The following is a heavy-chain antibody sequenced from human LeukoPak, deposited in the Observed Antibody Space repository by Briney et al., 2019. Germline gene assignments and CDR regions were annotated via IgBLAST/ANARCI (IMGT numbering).Heavy chain of an antibody. CDR1: GGSISSYY. J-gene: IGHJ3*02. D-gene: IGHD3-16*02. V-gene: IGHV4-4*07. Sequence: SETLSLTCTVSGGSISSYYWSWIRQPAGKGLEWIGRIYTSGSTNYNPSLKSRVTMSVDTSKNQFSLKLSSVTAADTAVYYCARASHDYVWGSYPKDAFDIWGQGTMVTVSS. CDR3: ARASHDYVWGSYPKDAFDI. CDR2: IYTSGST.